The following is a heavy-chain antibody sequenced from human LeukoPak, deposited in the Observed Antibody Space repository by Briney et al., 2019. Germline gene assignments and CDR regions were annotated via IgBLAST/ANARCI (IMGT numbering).Heavy chain of an antibody. J-gene: IGHJ4*02. Sequence: GGSLRLSCAASGFTFSSYAMHWVRQAPGKGLEYVSAISSSGDSTYYANSVRGRFTISRDNSKNTLYLQMGSLRAEDAAVYYCASSYGSNKNPFEYWGQGTLVTVSS. CDR3: ASSYGSNKNPFEY. CDR2: ISSSGDST. CDR1: GFTFSSYA. D-gene: IGHD4-23*01. V-gene: IGHV3-64*01.